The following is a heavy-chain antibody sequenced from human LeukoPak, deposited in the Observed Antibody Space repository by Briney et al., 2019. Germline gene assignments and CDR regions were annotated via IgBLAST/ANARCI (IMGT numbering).Heavy chain of an antibody. J-gene: IGHJ5*02. CDR2: IAPSDGGT. V-gene: IGHV1-46*03. CDR1: GDTFTSYY. CDR3: TREGGCSGGSCYRFDP. Sequence: ASVNVSGKTSGDTFTSYYMHWVRQAPGQGLEWMGAIAPSDGGTNYAQKFQGRVTMTRDTSTSTVYMDLSSLRSEDTAVYYCTREGGCSGGSCYRFDPWGQGALVSVSS. D-gene: IGHD2-15*01.